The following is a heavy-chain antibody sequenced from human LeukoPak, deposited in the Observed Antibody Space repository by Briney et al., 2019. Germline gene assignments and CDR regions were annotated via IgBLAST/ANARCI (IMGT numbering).Heavy chain of an antibody. J-gene: IGHJ4*02. CDR3: ARATTYDILTGYFDY. D-gene: IGHD3-9*01. CDR1: GFTLSSYT. Sequence: GGSLRLSCEVSGFTLSSYTMNWVRQAPGKGLEWVSSISSSSSYIYYAESVKGRFTMSRDNAKNSLYLQMNSLRAEDTAVYYCARATTYDILTGYFDYWGQGTLVTVSS. CDR2: ISSSSSYI. V-gene: IGHV3-21*01.